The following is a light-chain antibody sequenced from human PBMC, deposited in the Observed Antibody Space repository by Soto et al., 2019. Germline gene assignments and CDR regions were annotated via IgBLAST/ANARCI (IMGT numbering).Light chain of an antibody. CDR1: QTSSSW. CDR3: QQLKSYPIT. J-gene: IGKJ5*01. V-gene: IGKV1-5*01. Sequence: DIQMTQSPSTLCGSVGDRVTLACRASQTSSSWVDWYQQKPGKAPKLLSDSASSLQRLVPSMFSGSGAVTYFTLTSSSLHPADFATYYCQQLKSYPITFGQGTRLEIK. CDR2: SAS.